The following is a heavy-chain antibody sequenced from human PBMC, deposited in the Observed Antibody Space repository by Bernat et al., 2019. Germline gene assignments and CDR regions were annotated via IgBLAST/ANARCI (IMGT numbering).Heavy chain of an antibody. J-gene: IGHJ4*02. CDR2: VNSDGSST. Sequence: EVQLVESGGDLVQPGGSLRLSCAASGFPFSSYWMYWVRQAPGKGLVWVSRVNSDGSSTMYADSVKGRFTISRDNAKNTLYLQMNSLRAEDTAVYYCAKNQQLATYDYWGQGTLVTVSS. D-gene: IGHD6-13*01. V-gene: IGHV3-74*03. CDR3: AKNQQLATYDY. CDR1: GFPFSSYW.